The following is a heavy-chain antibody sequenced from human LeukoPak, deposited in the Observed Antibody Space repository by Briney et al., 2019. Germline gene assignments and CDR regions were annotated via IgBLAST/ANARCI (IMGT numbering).Heavy chain of an antibody. CDR3: ARGGYYDYVWGSYRHNDY. CDR2: ISAYNGNT. J-gene: IGHJ4*02. D-gene: IGHD3-16*02. CDR1: GYTFTSYG. Sequence: ASAKVPCKASGYTFTSYGISWVRQAPGLGLEWMGWISAYNGNTNYAQKLQGRVTMTTDASTSTAYMELRSLRSDDTAVYYCARGGYYDYVWGSYRHNDYWGQGTLVTVSS. V-gene: IGHV1-18*01.